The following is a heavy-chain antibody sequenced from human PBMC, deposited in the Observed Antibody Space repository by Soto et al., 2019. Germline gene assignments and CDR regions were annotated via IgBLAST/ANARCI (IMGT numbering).Heavy chain of an antibody. J-gene: IGHJ5*02. CDR3: ASQPGSLPHHRFDP. CDR1: GGSISSYY. V-gene: IGHV4-4*07. Sequence: PSETLSLTCTVSGGSISSYYWSWIRQPAGKGLEWIGRIYTSGSTNYNPSLKSRVTMSVDTSKNQFSLKLSSVTAADTAVYYCASQPGSLPHHRFDPWGQGTLVTVSS. CDR2: IYTSGST.